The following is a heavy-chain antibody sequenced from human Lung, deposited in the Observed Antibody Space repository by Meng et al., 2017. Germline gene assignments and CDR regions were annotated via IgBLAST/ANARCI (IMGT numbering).Heavy chain of an antibody. D-gene: IGHD6-25*01. CDR2: INPKSGDT. J-gene: IGHJ4*02. V-gene: IGHV1-2*06. Sequence: LVPSGAEVKKPGAAVKVSCKPSVYNFPDYYIHRVRRAPGQGLEWMGRINPKSGDTHYAQKFQARVTMTGDTSISTAYMELSGLRSDDTAMYYCARDEDISAAGKLFGDYWGQGTLVTVSS. CDR3: ARDEDISAAGKLFGDY. CDR1: VYNFPDYY.